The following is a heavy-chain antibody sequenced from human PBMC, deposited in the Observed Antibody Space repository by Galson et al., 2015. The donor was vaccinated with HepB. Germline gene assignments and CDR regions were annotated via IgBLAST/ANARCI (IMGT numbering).Heavy chain of an antibody. Sequence: SLRLSCAASGFTFSSYGMHWVRQAPGKGLEWVAVISYDGSNKYYADSVKGRFTISRDNSKNTLYLQMNSLRAEDTAVYYCARGSHSSSWEYNWFDPWGQGTLVTVSS. J-gene: IGHJ5*02. V-gene: IGHV3-30*03. D-gene: IGHD6-13*01. CDR1: GFTFSSYG. CDR2: ISYDGSNK. CDR3: ARGSHSSSWEYNWFDP.